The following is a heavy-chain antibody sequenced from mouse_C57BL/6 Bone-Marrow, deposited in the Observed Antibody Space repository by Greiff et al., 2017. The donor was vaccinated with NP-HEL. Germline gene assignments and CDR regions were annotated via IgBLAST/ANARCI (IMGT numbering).Heavy chain of an antibody. Sequence: QVQLQQPGAELVKPGASVKLSCKASGYTFTSYWMHWVKQRPGQGLEWIGMIHPNSGSTNYNEKFKSKATLTVDKSSSTAYMQLSSLTSEDSAVYDCASSRPCDCYYVGWYFDVWGTGTTVTVTA. CDR3: ASSRPCDCYYVGWYFDV. V-gene: IGHV1-64*01. CDR2: IHPNSGST. D-gene: IGHD2-3*01. J-gene: IGHJ1*03. CDR1: GYTFTSYW.